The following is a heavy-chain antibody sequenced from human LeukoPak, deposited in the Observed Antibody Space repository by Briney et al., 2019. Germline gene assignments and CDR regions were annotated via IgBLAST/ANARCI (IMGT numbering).Heavy chain of an antibody. Sequence: SETLSLTCTVSGGSISSYYWSWIRQPAGKGLEWIGRIYTSGSTNYNPSLKSRVTMSVDTSKNQFSLKLSSVTAADTAVYYCARLEDYYDSSGSDAFDIWGQGTMVTVSS. CDR1: GGSISSYY. D-gene: IGHD3-22*01. V-gene: IGHV4-4*07. CDR2: IYTSGST. J-gene: IGHJ3*02. CDR3: ARLEDYYDSSGSDAFDI.